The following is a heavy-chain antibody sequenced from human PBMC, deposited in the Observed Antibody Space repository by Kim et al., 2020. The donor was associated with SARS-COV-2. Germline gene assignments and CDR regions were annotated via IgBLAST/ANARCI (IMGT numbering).Heavy chain of an antibody. Sequence: SETLSLTCALSGASVSSNSAAWNWIRQSPSRGLEWLGRTYYRSKWYNDYAVSVKSRITINPDTSKNQFSLQLNSVTPEDTAVYYCARRHGYCSSTSCSWDYYYYYGMDVWGQGTTVTVSS. V-gene: IGHV6-1*01. J-gene: IGHJ6*02. CDR3: ARRHGYCSSTSCSWDYYYYYGMDV. D-gene: IGHD2-2*01. CDR1: GASVSSNSAA. CDR2: TYYRSKWYN.